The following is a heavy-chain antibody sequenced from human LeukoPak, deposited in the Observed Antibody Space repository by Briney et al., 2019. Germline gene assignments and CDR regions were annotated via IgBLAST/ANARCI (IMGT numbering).Heavy chain of an antibody. D-gene: IGHD5-24*01. CDR2: TYYRSKWYN. Sequence: GRTYYRSKWYNDYAVSVKSRITINPDTSKNQFSLQLNSVTPEDTAVYYCARGVGDGYNYDYWGQGTLVTVSS. CDR3: ARGVGDGYNYDY. J-gene: IGHJ4*02. V-gene: IGHV6-1*01.